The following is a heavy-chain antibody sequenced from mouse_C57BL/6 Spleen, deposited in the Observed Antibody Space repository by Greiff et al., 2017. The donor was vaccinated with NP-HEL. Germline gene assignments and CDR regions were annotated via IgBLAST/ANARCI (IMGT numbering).Heavy chain of an antibody. V-gene: IGHV1-9*01. CDR1: GYTFTGSW. Sequence: VQLQQSGAELIKPGASVTLSCKASGYTFTGSWIEWVKQRPGHGLEWIGEILPGSGSTNYNEKFKGTATFTADTSSNTAYMQLSSLRTEDSDIYDCSRCDGEGDWDFEGWGTGTTVTGAS. J-gene: IGHJ1*03. CDR3: SRCDGEGDWDFEG. CDR2: ILPGSGST. D-gene: IGHD2-13*01.